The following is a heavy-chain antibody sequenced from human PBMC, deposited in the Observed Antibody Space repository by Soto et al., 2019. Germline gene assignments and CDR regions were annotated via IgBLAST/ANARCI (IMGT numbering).Heavy chain of an antibody. CDR1: GGSISSGGYY. Sequence: SETLSLTCTVSGGSISSGGYYWSWIRQHPGKGLEWIGYIYYSGSTYYNPSLKSRVTISVDTSKNQFSLKLSSVTAADTAVYYCAREDRASSSSYYWGQGTLVTVSS. CDR3: AREDRASSSSYY. V-gene: IGHV4-31*03. J-gene: IGHJ4*02. CDR2: IYYSGST. D-gene: IGHD6-13*01.